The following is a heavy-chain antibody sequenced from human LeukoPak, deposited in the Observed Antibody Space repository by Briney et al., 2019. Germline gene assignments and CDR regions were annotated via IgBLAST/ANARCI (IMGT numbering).Heavy chain of an antibody. D-gene: IGHD6-19*01. CDR1: GFTFSSYA. Sequence: GGSLRLSCAASGFTFSSYAMHWVRRAPGKGLEWVAVISYDGSNKYYADSVKGRFTISRDNSKNTLYLQMNSLRAEGTAVYYCARAYSSGWYVFDYWGQGTLVTVSS. V-gene: IGHV3-30*04. CDR2: ISYDGSNK. J-gene: IGHJ4*01. CDR3: ARAYSSGWYVFDY.